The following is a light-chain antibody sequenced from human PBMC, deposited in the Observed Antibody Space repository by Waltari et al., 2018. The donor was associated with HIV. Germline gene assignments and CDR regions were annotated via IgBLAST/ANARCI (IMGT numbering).Light chain of an antibody. CDR1: QSVSSS. V-gene: IGKV3-11*01. CDR2: DAS. J-gene: IGKJ5*01. CDR3: QQRGNWRIT. Sequence: EIVLTQSPATLSLSPGERATLSCRASQSVSSSLDWYQQQSGQPPRLLIYDASDRATGIPARFSGSGSGKDFTLTISSLEPEDFAVYYCQQRGNWRITFGQGTRLEIK.